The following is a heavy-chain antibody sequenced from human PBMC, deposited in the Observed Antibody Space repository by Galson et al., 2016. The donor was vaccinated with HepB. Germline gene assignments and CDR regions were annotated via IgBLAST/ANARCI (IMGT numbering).Heavy chain of an antibody. CDR3: ARDPGYSYGLDY. J-gene: IGHJ4*02. Sequence: LRLSCAASGFTVSDNYMSWVRQAPGKGLEWVSLIHSDGSTYYADSVKGRFTISRDNSRNTVYLQMNSLRAEDTAVYYCARDPGYSYGLDYWGQGTLVAVSS. CDR2: IHSDGST. CDR1: GFTVSDNY. D-gene: IGHD5-18*01. V-gene: IGHV3-53*01.